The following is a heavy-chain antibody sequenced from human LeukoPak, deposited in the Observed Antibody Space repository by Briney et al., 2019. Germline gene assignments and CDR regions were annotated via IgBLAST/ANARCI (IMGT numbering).Heavy chain of an antibody. CDR2: IYPSGSSA. CDR3: ARPKGLLADRDAFDI. CDR1: GYTFTNYY. Sequence: ASVKVSCKASGYTFTNYYMHWARQAPGQGLEWVGTIYPSGSSASYAQKFQGRVTMTRDTSTSTVYMELSSLRSEDTAVYYCARPKGLLADRDAFDIWGQGTMVTVSS. J-gene: IGHJ3*02. V-gene: IGHV1-46*01. D-gene: IGHD3-22*01.